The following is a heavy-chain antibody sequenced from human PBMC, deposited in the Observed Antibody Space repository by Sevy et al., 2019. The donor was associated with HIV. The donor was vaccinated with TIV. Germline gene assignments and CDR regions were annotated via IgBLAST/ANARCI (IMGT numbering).Heavy chain of an antibody. V-gene: IGHV3-23*01. CDR1: GFTFSSYA. CDR2: ISGSGGST. D-gene: IGHD3-9*01. J-gene: IGHJ4*02. Sequence: GGSLRLSCAASGFTFSSYAMSWVRQAPGKGLEWVSAISGSGGSTYYADSVKGRFTISRDNSKNTRYLQMNSLRAEDTAVYYCAKDLGYDILTGSPGPFDYWGQGTLVTVSS. CDR3: AKDLGYDILTGSPGPFDY.